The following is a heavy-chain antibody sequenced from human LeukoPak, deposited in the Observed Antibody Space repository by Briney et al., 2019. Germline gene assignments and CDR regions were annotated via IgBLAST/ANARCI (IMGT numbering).Heavy chain of an antibody. V-gene: IGHV3-7*01. CDR1: GFTFSSYW. Sequence: GGSLRLSCAASGFTFSSYWMSWVRQAPGKGLEWVANIKQDGSEKYYVDSVKGRFTISRDNAKNSLYLQRNSRKAEDTAVYYCAREYPRRGAFDIWGQGTMVTVSS. J-gene: IGHJ3*02. CDR2: IKQDGSEK. CDR3: AREYPRRGAFDI.